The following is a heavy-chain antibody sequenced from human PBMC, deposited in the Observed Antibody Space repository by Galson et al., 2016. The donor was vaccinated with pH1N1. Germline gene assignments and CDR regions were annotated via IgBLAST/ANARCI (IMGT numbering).Heavy chain of an antibody. Sequence: SLRLSCAASGFNFHEYAMHWVRQAPGKGLEWVSGISWNSGRIVYADSVKGRFAISRDNAKNSLYLQMTSLRAEDTAFHYCAKDRYSSPRSDYFDYWGQGTLVTVSS. D-gene: IGHD6-19*01. V-gene: IGHV3-9*01. CDR2: ISWNSGRI. CDR1: GFNFHEYA. J-gene: IGHJ4*01. CDR3: AKDRYSSPRSDYFDY.